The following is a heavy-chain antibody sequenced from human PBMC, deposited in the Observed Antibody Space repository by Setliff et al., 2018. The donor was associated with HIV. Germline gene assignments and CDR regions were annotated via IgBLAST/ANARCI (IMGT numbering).Heavy chain of an antibody. J-gene: IGHJ6*03. D-gene: IGHD2-8*01. V-gene: IGHV1-18*01. Sequence: ASVKVSCKASGYSSSTYAISWVRQAPGQGLEWMGWIDSNNGNRNFAQKFRGRVTMTTDISTNTAYMEVRSLSFDDTAVYYCVRLTADRTNYYYYMDVWDKGTTVTVSS. CDR2: IDSNNGNR. CDR3: VRLTADRTNYYYYMDV. CDR1: GYSSSTYA.